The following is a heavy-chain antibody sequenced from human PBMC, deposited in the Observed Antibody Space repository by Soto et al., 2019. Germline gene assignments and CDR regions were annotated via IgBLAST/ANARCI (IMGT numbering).Heavy chain of an antibody. V-gene: IGHV1-18*01. CDR1: GYTFTSYG. CDR2: ISAYNGNT. J-gene: IGHJ4*02. CDR3: ARGGGSTYYYDSSGYYYLFY. D-gene: IGHD3-22*01. Sequence: GASVKVSCKASGYTFTSYGISWVRQAPGQGLEWMGWISAYNGNTNYAQKLQGRVTMTTDTSTSTAYMELRSLRSDDTAVYYCARGGGSTYYYDSSGYYYLFYWGQGTLVTVSS.